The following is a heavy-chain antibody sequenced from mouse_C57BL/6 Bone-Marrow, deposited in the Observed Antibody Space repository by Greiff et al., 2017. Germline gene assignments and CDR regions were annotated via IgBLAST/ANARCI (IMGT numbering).Heavy chain of an antibody. CDR1: FYTFPLSF. CDR2: LHPSHGVT. V-gene: IGHV1-53*01. D-gene: IGHD2-4*01. CDR3: ARRRGYDYDVYYAMDY. Sequence: QLQQSGTELVNPFSSVNTSLNSSFYTFPLSFLPFFHHIPLQFLYFIVNLHPSHGVTNYYDKFNIKATLTVDKSSSTAYMQLSSLTSEDSAVYYCARRRGYDYDVYYAMDYWGQGTSVTV. J-gene: IGHJ4*01.